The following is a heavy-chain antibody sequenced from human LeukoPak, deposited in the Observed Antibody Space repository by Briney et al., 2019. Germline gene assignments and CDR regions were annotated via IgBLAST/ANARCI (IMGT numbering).Heavy chain of an antibody. D-gene: IGHD6-13*01. CDR3: ARGLRSSWSSAAFQPMDY. J-gene: IGHJ4*02. CDR1: GGSISSSNW. Sequence: SGTLSLTCAVSGGSISSSNWWSWVRQPPGKGLEWIGEIYHSGSTNYNPSLKSRVTISVDTSQNQFSLKLSSVTAADTALYYCARGLRSSWSSAAFQPMDYWGQGTLVTVSS. CDR2: IYHSGST. V-gene: IGHV4-4*02.